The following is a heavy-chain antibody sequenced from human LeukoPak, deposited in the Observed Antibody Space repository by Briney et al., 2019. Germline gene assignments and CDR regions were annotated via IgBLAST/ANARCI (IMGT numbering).Heavy chain of an antibody. Sequence: VASVKVSCKASGYTFTGYYIHWVRQAPGQGLEWMGWINPNNGGTNYAQKFQGRVTMTRNTSINTAYMELSSLRSEDTAVYYCARGGGTRPWGQGTLVTVSS. J-gene: IGHJ5*02. CDR3: ARGGGTRP. V-gene: IGHV1-2*02. D-gene: IGHD2-15*01. CDR1: GYTFTGYY. CDR2: INPNNGGT.